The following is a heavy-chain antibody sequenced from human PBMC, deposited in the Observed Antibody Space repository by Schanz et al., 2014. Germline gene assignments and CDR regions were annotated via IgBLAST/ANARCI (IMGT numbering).Heavy chain of an antibody. D-gene: IGHD4-17*01. V-gene: IGHV1-2*02. Sequence: QVQLLQSGAEVKKPGASVKVSCKASGYTFTGYYMHWVRQAPGQGLEWMGRINPNSGGTNYAQKFQGRVTMTPLHANPAPSLPLPLLLSFTPSVYYCARELRLEYYFDYWGQGTQVTVSS. CDR2: INPNSGGT. J-gene: IGHJ4*02. CDR3: ARELRLEYYFDY. CDR1: GYTFTGYY.